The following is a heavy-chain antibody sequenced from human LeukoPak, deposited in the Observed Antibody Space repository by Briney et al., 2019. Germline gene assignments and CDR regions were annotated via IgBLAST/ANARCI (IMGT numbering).Heavy chain of an antibody. J-gene: IGHJ4*02. V-gene: IGHV3-23*01. CDR2: ISGSGGST. D-gene: IGHD2-15*01. CDR3: AKDQLGCSGGSCYLRPFDY. Sequence: PGGSLRLSCAASGFTFDDYTMHWVRQAPGEGLEWVSAISGSGGSTYYADSVKGRFTISRDNSKNTLYLQMNSLRAEDTAVYYCAKDQLGCSGGSCYLRPFDYWGQGTLVTVSS. CDR1: GFTFDDYT.